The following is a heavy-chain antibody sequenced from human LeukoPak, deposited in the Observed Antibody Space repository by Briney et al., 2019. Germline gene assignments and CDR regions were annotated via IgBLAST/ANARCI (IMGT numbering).Heavy chain of an antibody. CDR3: SSGDTVKNERAYYFDY. D-gene: IGHD4-17*01. CDR2: IYYSGST. CDR1: GGSISHYY. J-gene: IGHJ4*02. V-gene: IGHV4-59*01. Sequence: PSETLSLTCTVSGGSISHYYWSWIRQPPGKGLEWIGYIYYSGSTSYNPSLEGRATISVDTSKRHFSLRLSPVTPADTAVYFCSSGDTVKNERAYYFDYWGRGTLVTVSS.